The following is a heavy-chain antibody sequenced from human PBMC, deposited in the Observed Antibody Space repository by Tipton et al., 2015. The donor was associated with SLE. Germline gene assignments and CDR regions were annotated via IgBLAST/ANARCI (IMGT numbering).Heavy chain of an antibody. Sequence: SSYYWGWIRQPPGKGLEWVSRINSDGSSTSYADSVKGRFTISRDNAKNTLYLQMNSLRAEDTAVYYCAREEGWGIAASAYWGQGTLVTVSS. CDR1: SSYY. CDR3: AREEGWGIAASAY. D-gene: IGHD6-13*01. V-gene: IGHV3-74*01. CDR2: INSDGSST. J-gene: IGHJ4*02.